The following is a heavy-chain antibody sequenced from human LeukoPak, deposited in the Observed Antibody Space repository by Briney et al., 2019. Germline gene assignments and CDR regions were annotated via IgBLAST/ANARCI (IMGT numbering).Heavy chain of an antibody. CDR3: VSTKYYYYYYMDV. CDR2: ITPIFGTP. CDR1: GGTFTNHA. Sequence: SVKVSCKPPGGTFTNHAISWVRQAPGQGLEWTGGITPIFGTPKYAQKFQGRLTISTDESTSAAYMELSSLTSEDTAVYYCVSTKYYYYYYMDVWGKGTTVTVSS. J-gene: IGHJ6*03. D-gene: IGHD2-8*01. V-gene: IGHV1-69*05.